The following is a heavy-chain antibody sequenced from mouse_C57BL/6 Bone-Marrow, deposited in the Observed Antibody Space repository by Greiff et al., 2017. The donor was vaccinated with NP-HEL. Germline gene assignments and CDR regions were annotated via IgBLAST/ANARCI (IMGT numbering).Heavy chain of an antibody. D-gene: IGHD1-1*01. CDR1: GFSLTSYG. CDR3: ARHNTTVVATDY. V-gene: IGHV2-6-1*01. CDR2: IWSDGST. Sequence: VKEVESGPGLVAPSQSLSITCTVSGFSLTSYGVHWVRQPPGKGLEWLVVIWSDGSTTYNSALKSRLSISKDNSKSQVFLKMNSLQTDDTAMYYCARHNTTVVATDYWGQGTTLTVSS. J-gene: IGHJ2*01.